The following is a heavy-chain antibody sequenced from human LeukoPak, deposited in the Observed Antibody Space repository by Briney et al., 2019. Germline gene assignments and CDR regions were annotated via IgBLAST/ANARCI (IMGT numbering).Heavy chain of an antibody. CDR1: GGSFSGYY. CDR2: INQSGST. D-gene: IGHD6-6*01. Sequence: SETLSLTCAVYGGSFSGYYWSWIRQPPGKGLEWIGEINQSGSTNDNPSLKSRVTISVDTSKKQFSLKLTSVTAADTAVYYCARGVHGYTTSSHWFDPWGQGILVTVSS. J-gene: IGHJ5*02. V-gene: IGHV4-34*01. CDR3: ARGVHGYTTSSHWFDP.